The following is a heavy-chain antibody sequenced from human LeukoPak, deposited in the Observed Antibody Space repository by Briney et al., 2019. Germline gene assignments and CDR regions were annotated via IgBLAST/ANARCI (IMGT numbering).Heavy chain of an antibody. V-gene: IGHV4-39*07. CDR3: TRDREHGTQDS. D-gene: IGHD1-26*01. Sequence: SETPSLTCPASGGSFTDYYWGWIRQPPGKGLEWIGSIYYRGNNFYHPSLRNRVSISIDTSKGRFSLNLNSVTAADTAVYFCTRDREHGTQDSWGQGTLVTVS. CDR2: IYYRGNN. CDR1: GGSFTDYY. J-gene: IGHJ4*02.